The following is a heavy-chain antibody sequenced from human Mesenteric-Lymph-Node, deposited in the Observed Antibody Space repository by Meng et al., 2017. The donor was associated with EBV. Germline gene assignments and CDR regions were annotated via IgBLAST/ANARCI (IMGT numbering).Heavy chain of an antibody. Sequence: QVQLVESGGGLVKPGGSLRLSCAASGFTFSDYYMNWIRQAPGKGLEWLSYIDGSGRTIRYADSVKGRFTISRDNAKNSLYLRMDSLRDEDTAVYYCAVNIVGDGYFEHWGQGTLVTVSS. CDR3: AVNIVGDGYFEH. V-gene: IGHV3-11*01. J-gene: IGHJ4*02. CDR1: GFTFSDYY. CDR2: IDGSGRTI. D-gene: IGHD1-26*01.